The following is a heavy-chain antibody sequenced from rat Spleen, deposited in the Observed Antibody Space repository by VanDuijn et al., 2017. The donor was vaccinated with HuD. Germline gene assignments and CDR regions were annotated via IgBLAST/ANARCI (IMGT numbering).Heavy chain of an antibody. CDR1: GFSLTSYS. V-gene: IGHV2-63*01. D-gene: IGHD1-9*01. J-gene: IGHJ2*01. CDR3: TREGMGITPLYFDY. CDR2: MRYNGDT. Sequence: QVQLKESGPGLVQPSQTLSLTCSVSGFSLTSYSIHWVRQPPGKGLEWMGRMRYNGDTSYNSALKSRLSISRDASKSQVFLKLNILQTEDTAIYYCTREGMGITPLYFDYWGQGVMVTVSS.